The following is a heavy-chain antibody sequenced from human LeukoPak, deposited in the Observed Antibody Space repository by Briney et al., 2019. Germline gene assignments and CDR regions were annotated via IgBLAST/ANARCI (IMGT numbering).Heavy chain of an antibody. CDR1: GGSLSSGGYY. J-gene: IGHJ6*02. CDR2: IYYSGST. V-gene: IGHV4-31*03. D-gene: IGHD3-22*01. Sequence: SETLSLTCTVSGGSLSSGGYYWSWIRQHPGKGLEWIGYIYYSGSTYYNPSLKSRVTISVDTSKNQFSLKLSSVTAADTAMYYCASGPVLYYYDSSGPGHYYYGMDVWGQGTTVTVSS. CDR3: ASGPVLYYYDSSGPGHYYYGMDV.